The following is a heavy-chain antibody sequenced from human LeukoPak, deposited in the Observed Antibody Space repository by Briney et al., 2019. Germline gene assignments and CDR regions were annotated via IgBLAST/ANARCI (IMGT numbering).Heavy chain of an antibody. CDR2: IYYSGST. Sequence: SETLSLTCTVCGGSISSGGYYWSWIRQHPGKRLEWIGYIYYSGSTYYNPSLKSRVTISVDTSKNQFSLKLSSVTAADTAVYYCARDLDSSGRYFDYWGQGTLVTVSS. V-gene: IGHV4-31*03. D-gene: IGHD3-22*01. J-gene: IGHJ4*02. CDR1: GGSISSGGYY. CDR3: ARDLDSSGRYFDY.